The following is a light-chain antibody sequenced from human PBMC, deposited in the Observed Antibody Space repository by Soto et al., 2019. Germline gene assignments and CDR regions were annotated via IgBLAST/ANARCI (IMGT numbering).Light chain of an antibody. CDR1: RIGSKS. CDR3: QVWDSSSDHRGV. V-gene: IGLV3-21*04. CDR2: YDT. J-gene: IGLJ2*01. Sequence: SYELTQPPSVSVAPGKTATITCGGNRIGSKSVHWYQQKPGQAPVLVIYYDTDRPSGIPERFSGSNSGNTATLTISRVEAGDEADYYCQVWDSSSDHRGVFGGGTKVTVL.